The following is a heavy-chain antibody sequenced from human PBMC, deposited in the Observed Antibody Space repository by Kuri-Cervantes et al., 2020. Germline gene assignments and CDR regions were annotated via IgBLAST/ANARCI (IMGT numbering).Heavy chain of an antibody. CDR3: ARDSTYGSGSYFQH. CDR1: GGSVSSGSYY. J-gene: IGHJ1*01. CDR2: IYYSGST. Sequence: GSLRLSCTVSGGSVSSGSYYWSWIRQPPGKGLEWIGYIYYSGSTYYNPPLKSRVTISVDTSKNQFSLKLSSVTAADTAVYYCARDSTYGSGSYFQHWGQGTLVTVSS. D-gene: IGHD3-10*01. V-gene: IGHV4-61*01.